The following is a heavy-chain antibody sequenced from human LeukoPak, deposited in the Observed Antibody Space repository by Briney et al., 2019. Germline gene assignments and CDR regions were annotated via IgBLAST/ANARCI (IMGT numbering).Heavy chain of an antibody. CDR2: INHSGST. Sequence: SETLSLTCTVSGYSISSGYYWGWIRQPPGKGLEWIGSINHSGSTYYNPSLKSRVTISVDTSKNQFSLKLSSLTAADTAVYYCASRTPSIAALLGYYYMDVWGKGTTVTVSS. CDR3: ASRTPSIAALLGYYYMDV. V-gene: IGHV4-38-2*02. J-gene: IGHJ6*03. CDR1: GYSISSGYY. D-gene: IGHD6-6*01.